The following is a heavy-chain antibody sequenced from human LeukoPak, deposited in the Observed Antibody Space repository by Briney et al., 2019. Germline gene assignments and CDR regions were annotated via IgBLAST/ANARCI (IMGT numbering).Heavy chain of an antibody. Sequence: ASVKVSCKVSGGTFSSYAISWVRQAPEQGLEWMGGIIPIFGTANYAQKFQGRVTITADESTSTAYMELSSLRPEDTAVYYCARVTADGSGSYSLYYWYFDLWGRGTLVTVSS. CDR3: ARVTADGSGSYSLYYWYFDL. J-gene: IGHJ2*01. CDR2: IIPIFGTA. CDR1: GGTFSSYA. V-gene: IGHV1-69*13. D-gene: IGHD3-10*01.